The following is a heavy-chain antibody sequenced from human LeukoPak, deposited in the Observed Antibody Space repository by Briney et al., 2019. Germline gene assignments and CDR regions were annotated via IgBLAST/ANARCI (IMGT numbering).Heavy chain of an antibody. V-gene: IGHV3-23*01. D-gene: IGHD2-2*01. CDR1: GFTFTNYV. CDR2: ISGSGGRT. CDR3: AKDSWRDQLPFIFDY. Sequence: GGSLRLSCAASGFTFTNYVMSWVRQAPGKGLEWVSGISGSGGRTFYADSVKGRFSISRDNSKNTLSLQMNSLRADDTAVYYCAKDSWRDQLPFIFDYWGQGILITVSS. J-gene: IGHJ4*02.